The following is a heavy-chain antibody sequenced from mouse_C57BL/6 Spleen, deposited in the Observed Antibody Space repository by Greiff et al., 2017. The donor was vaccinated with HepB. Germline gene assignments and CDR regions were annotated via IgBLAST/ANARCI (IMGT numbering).Heavy chain of an antibody. CDR2: ISYDGSN. Sequence: EVKLQESGPGLVKPSQSLSLTCSVTGYSITSGYYWHWIRQFPGNKLEWMGYISYDGSNNYNPSLKNRISITRDTAKNQFFLKLNSVTTEDTATYYCARNYYGSSPAWFAYWGQGTLVTVSA. D-gene: IGHD1-1*01. CDR3: ARNYYGSSPAWFAY. V-gene: IGHV3-6*01. J-gene: IGHJ3*01. CDR1: GYSITSGYY.